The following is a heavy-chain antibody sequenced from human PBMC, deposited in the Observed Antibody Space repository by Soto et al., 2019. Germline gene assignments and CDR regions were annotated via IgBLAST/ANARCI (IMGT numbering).Heavy chain of an antibody. CDR1: GGSISSYY. Sequence: PSETLSLTCTVSGGSISSYYWSWIRQPPGKGLEWIGYIYHSGSTYYNPSLKSRVTISVDRSKNQFSLKLSSVTAADTAVYYCAREKVATIGWFDPWGQGTLVTVSS. CDR3: AREKVATIGWFDP. D-gene: IGHD5-12*01. V-gene: IGHV4-59*12. J-gene: IGHJ5*02. CDR2: IYHSGST.